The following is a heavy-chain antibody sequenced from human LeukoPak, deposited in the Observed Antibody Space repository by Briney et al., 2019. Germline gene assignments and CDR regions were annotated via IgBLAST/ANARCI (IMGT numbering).Heavy chain of an antibody. V-gene: IGHV3-7*01. Sequence: GGSLRLSCAASGFTFNSYWMSWVRQAPGKGLEWVANINQDGSLKYYVDSVKGRFTISRDNAKNSLYLQMNSLRAEDTAVYYCAELGITMIGGVWGKGTTVTISS. CDR2: INQDGSLK. D-gene: IGHD3-10*02. J-gene: IGHJ6*04. CDR1: GFTFNSYW. CDR3: AELGITMIGGV.